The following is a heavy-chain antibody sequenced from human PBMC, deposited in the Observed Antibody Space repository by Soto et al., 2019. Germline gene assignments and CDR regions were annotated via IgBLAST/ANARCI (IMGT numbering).Heavy chain of an antibody. D-gene: IGHD6-19*01. CDR1: GFTIKTYS. CDR3: ARGAVTGTSLFDY. V-gene: IGHV3-48*02. J-gene: IGHJ4*02. Sequence: LRRSCAVSGFTIKTYSMNWVRQAPGKGLEWISFINKNGFTIYYADSVKGRFTISRDYAKNSLYLQMDSLRHEDTAVYYCARGAVTGTSLFDYWGLGTLVTVSS. CDR2: INKNGFTI.